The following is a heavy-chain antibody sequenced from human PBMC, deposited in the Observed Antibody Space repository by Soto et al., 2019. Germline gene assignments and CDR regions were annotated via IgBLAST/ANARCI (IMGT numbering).Heavy chain of an antibody. CDR2: ISRSSSYI. V-gene: IGHV3-21*01. CDR1: GFTFSSYS. CDR3: ARDFDDSRYSSGWYYYYGMDV. J-gene: IGHJ6*02. Sequence: GGSLRLSCAASGFTFSSYSMNWVRQAPGKGLEWVSSISRSSSYIYYADSVKGRFTVSRDNAKNSLYLQMNSLRAEDTAVYYCARDFDDSRYSSGWYYYYGMDVWGQGTTVTVSS. D-gene: IGHD6-19*01.